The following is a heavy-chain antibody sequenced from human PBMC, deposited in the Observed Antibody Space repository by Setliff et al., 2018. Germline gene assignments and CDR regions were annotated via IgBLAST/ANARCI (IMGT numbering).Heavy chain of an antibody. CDR3: AREGVDTRSSTDYRYYKDV. V-gene: IGHV1-69*05. CDR2: TIPSFGST. CDR1: GGTFRSYG. J-gene: IGHJ6*03. D-gene: IGHD5-18*01. Sequence: SVKVSCKASGGTFRSYGISWVRQAPGQGLERMGGTIPSFGSTNYAQKFQDRVTIITDESTSTAYMELSSLRPDDTAVYYCAREGVDTRSSTDYRYYKDVWGKGTTVTVSS.